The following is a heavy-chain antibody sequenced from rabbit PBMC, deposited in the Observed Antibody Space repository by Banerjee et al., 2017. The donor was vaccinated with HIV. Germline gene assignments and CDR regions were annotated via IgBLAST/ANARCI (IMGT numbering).Heavy chain of an antibody. J-gene: IGHJ4*01. CDR3: ARAPYYSDGYGGYGYATFNL. Sequence: QEQLEESGGDLVKPEGSLTLTCTASGIDFSSSYYMCWVRQAPGKGLELIACIYSSTGSIYDASWAKGRFTISKTSSTTVTLQMTSLTAADTATYFCARAPYYSDGYGGYGYATFNLWGPGTLVT. V-gene: IGHV1S45*01. CDR1: GIDFSSSYY. D-gene: IGHD6-1*01. CDR2: IYSSTGSI.